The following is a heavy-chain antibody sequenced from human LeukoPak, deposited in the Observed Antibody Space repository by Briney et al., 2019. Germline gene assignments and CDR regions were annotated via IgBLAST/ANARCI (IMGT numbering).Heavy chain of an antibody. CDR3: SVMHRYYDGSGYWVQ. CDR1: GFTFRSYA. Sequence: GGSLRLSCEAYGFTFRSYAMSWVRPAPGQGLEWVSGIRTNGGGTSYADSVKGRLTISRDKPRNKLYMEMNSLRAEDTAVYYCSVMHRYYDGSGYWVQWGQGTLVTVSS. J-gene: IGHJ4*02. CDR2: IRTNGGGT. V-gene: IGHV3-23*01. D-gene: IGHD3-22*01.